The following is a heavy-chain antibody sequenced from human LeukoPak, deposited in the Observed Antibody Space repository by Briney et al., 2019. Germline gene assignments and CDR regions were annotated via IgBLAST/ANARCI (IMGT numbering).Heavy chain of an antibody. CDR1: GGSFSGYY. V-gene: IGHV4-34*01. CDR2: INHSGST. Sequence: SETLSLTCAVYGGSFSGYYWSWIRQPPGKGLEWIGEINHSGSTNYNPSLKSRVTISVDTSKNQFSLKLSSVTAADTAVYYCASGRAIVVHGSSSLDYWGQGTLVTVSS. D-gene: IGHD3-22*01. J-gene: IGHJ4*02. CDR3: ASGRAIVVHGSSSLDY.